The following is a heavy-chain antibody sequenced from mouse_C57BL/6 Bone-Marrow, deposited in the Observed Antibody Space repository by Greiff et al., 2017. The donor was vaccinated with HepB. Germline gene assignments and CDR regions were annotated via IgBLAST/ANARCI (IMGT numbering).Heavy chain of an antibody. CDR2: IYPGDGDT. CDR3: SRWGTVVATDYAMDY. V-gene: IGHV1-82*01. Sequence: QVQLQQSGPELVKPGASVKISCKASGYAFSSSWMNWVKQRPGKGLEWIGRIYPGDGDTNYNGKFKGKATLTADKSSSTAYMQLSSLTSEDSAVYFCSRWGTVVATDYAMDYWGQGTSVTVSS. J-gene: IGHJ4*01. CDR1: GYAFSSSW. D-gene: IGHD1-1*01.